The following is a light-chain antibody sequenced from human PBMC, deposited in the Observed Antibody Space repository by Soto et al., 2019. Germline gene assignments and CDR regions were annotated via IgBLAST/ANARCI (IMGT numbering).Light chain of an antibody. CDR3: QQYGNSPSTRSWT. V-gene: IGKV3-20*01. CDR2: GAS. Sequence: EIVLTQSPGTLSLSPGERATLSCRASQSVSSSYLAWYQQKPGQAPRLLIYGASSRATGIPDRFSGSGSGTDFTLTINRLEPEDFAVYYCQQYGNSPSTRSWTFGQGTKVEIK. J-gene: IGKJ1*01. CDR1: QSVSSSY.